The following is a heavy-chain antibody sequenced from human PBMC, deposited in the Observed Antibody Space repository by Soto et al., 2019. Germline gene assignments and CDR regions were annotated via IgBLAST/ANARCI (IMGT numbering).Heavy chain of an antibody. CDR2: ISSSSSTI. J-gene: IGHJ5*02. D-gene: IGHD6-13*01. CDR3: AREAIKGIAAAGTLLFWFDP. V-gene: IGHV3-48*02. CDR1: GFTFSSYS. Sequence: GGSLRLSCAASGFTFSSYSMNWVRQAPGKGLEWVSYISSSSSTIYYADSVKGRFTIPRDNAKNSLYLQMNSLRDEDTAVYYCAREAIKGIAAAGTLLFWFDPWGQGTLVTVSS.